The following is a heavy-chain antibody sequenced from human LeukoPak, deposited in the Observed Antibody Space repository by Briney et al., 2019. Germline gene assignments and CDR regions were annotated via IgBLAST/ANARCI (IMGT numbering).Heavy chain of an antibody. D-gene: IGHD4-17*01. CDR2: IYYTGST. Sequence: SETLSLTCTVSGGSMNSYYWSWIRQSPGKGLEWIGFIYYTGSTNYNPSLKSRVTISVDTSKNQFSLKLSSVTAADTAVYYCARGDKTGDYGYYFDYWGQGALVTVSS. CDR1: GGSMNSYY. CDR3: ARGDKTGDYGYYFDY. J-gene: IGHJ4*02. V-gene: IGHV4-59*01.